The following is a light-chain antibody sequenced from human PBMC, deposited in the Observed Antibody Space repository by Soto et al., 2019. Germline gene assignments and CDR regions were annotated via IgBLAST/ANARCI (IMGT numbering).Light chain of an antibody. Sequence: QSVLTQPASVSGSPGQSITISCAGTSSDIGGYNYVSWYQQHPGKAPKVMIYEVSNRPSGVSNRFSGSKSGNTASLTISGLQAEDEADYYCSPYTSSSTLYVFGTGTKVPS. CDR1: SSDIGGYNY. CDR3: SPYTSSSTLYV. J-gene: IGLJ1*01. CDR2: EVS. V-gene: IGLV2-14*01.